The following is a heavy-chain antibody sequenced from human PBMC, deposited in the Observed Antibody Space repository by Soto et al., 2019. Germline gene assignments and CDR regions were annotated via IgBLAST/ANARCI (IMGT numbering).Heavy chain of an antibody. Sequence: QVQLQESGPGLVKPSQTLSLTCTVSGGSISSGAYYWSWIRQHPGKGLEWIGYIFYSGTTYYNTSLRSRVTISVDTSKNQFSLKLSSMTAADTAVYYCATMISVTNHFDYWGQGTLVTVSS. D-gene: IGHD4-17*01. J-gene: IGHJ4*02. CDR2: IFYSGTT. CDR1: GGSISSGAYY. CDR3: ATMISVTNHFDY. V-gene: IGHV4-31*03.